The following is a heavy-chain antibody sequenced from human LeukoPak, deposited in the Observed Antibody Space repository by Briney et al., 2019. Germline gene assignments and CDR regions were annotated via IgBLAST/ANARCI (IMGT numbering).Heavy chain of an antibody. CDR1: GGSFSGYY. CDR2: INHSGGT. CDR3: ARGLFDY. J-gene: IGHJ4*02. Sequence: SETLSLTCAVYGGSFSGYYWSWIRQPPGKGLEWIGEINHSGGTNYNPSLKSRVTISVDTSKNQFSLKLSSVTAADTAVYYCARGLFDYWGQGTLVTVSS. V-gene: IGHV4-34*01.